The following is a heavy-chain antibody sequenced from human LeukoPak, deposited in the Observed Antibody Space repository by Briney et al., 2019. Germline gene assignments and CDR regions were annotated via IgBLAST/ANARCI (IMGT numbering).Heavy chain of an antibody. Sequence: PGGSLRLSCAASGFTFNSYCRSRVRQAPRKGLEWVANIKQDGSEKYYVDSVKGRFTISRDNAKNSLYLQMNSLRAEDTAVYYCARGSGVVRPSWFDPWGQGTLVTVSS. CDR3: ARGSGVVRPSWFDP. D-gene: IGHD3-3*01. V-gene: IGHV3-7*03. J-gene: IGHJ5*02. CDR1: GFTFNSYC. CDR2: IKQDGSEK.